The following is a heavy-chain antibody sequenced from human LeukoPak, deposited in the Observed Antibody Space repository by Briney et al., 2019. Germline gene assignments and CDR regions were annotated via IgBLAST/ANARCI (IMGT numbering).Heavy chain of an antibody. CDR3: ARDLISQSTPFYFDY. D-gene: IGHD2/OR15-2a*01. CDR1: GYTFTGYY. Sequence: ASVKVSCKASGYTFTGYYMHWVRQAPGQGLEWMGWINPNSGDTNYSQKFQGRVSMTRDTSINTAYMELSRLTSDDTAVYYCARDLISQSTPFYFDYWGQGTLVTVSS. CDR2: INPNSGDT. V-gene: IGHV1-2*02. J-gene: IGHJ4*02.